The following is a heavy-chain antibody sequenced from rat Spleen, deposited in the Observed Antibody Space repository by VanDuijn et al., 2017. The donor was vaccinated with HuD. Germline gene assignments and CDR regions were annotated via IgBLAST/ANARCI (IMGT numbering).Heavy chain of an antibody. D-gene: IGHD4-1*01. CDR2: IWGNGNA. CDR3: ASPGLSFAY. CDR1: GFSLTSYG. Sequence: QVQLKESGPGLVQPSQTLSLSCTVSGFSLTSYGVSWARQPPGKGLEWMGVIWGNGNANYNSALKSRLSISRDTSKSQVFLKMNSLQTEDTAIYFCASPGLSFAYWGQGTLVTVSS. V-gene: IGHV2-13*01. J-gene: IGHJ3*01.